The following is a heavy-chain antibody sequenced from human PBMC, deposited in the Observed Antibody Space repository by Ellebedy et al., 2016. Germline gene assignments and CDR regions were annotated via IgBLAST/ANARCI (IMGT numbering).Heavy chain of an antibody. D-gene: IGHD1-1*01. CDR2: IYHRGST. CDR3: ARHPSGTALGHVDV. CDR1: AASITSDFSY. V-gene: IGHV4-39*01. J-gene: IGHJ6*04. Sequence: SETLSLTXSVSAASITSDFSYWGWTRQAPGKGLEWIGNIYHRGSTYYNPSLKSRVTISVDTANNQFFLKLSSVTAADTAVYFCARHPSGTALGHVDVWGKGTTVTVSS.